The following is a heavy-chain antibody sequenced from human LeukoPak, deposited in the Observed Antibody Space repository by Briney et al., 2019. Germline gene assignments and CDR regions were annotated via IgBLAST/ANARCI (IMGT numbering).Heavy chain of an antibody. CDR3: ARDAEQQLVPYY. J-gene: IGHJ4*02. CDR1: GYTFTSYD. Sequence: GASVKVSCKASGYTFTSYDINWVRQAPGQGLEWMGWISAYNGNTNYAQKLQGRVTMTTDTSTSTAYMELRSLRSDDTAVYYCARDAEQQLVPYYWGQGTLVTVSS. CDR2: ISAYNGNT. V-gene: IGHV1-18*01. D-gene: IGHD6-13*01.